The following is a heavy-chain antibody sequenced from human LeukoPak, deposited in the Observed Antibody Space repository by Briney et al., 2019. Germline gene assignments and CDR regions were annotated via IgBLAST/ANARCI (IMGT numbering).Heavy chain of an antibody. Sequence: PSETLSLTCAVYGGSFSGYYWSWIRQPPGKGLEWIGEINHSGSTNYNPSLKSRVTISVDTSKNQFSLKLSSVTAADTAVYYCARHGGIAVAPWYFDYWGQGTLVTVSS. J-gene: IGHJ4*02. CDR2: INHSGST. V-gene: IGHV4-34*01. CDR3: ARHGGIAVAPWYFDY. CDR1: GGSFSGYY. D-gene: IGHD6-19*01.